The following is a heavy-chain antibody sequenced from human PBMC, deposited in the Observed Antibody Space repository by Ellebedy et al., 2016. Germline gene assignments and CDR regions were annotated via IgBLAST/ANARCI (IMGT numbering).Heavy chain of an antibody. CDR3: ARDSRYYALSRYYYGMDV. CDR1: GFTFSSYW. CDR2: IKQDGSEK. Sequence: GGSLRLXXAASGFTFSSYWMSWVRQAPGKGLEWVANIKQDGSEKYYVDSVKGRFTISRDNAKNSLYLQMNSLRAEDTAVYYCARDSRYYALSRYYYGMDVWGQGTTVTVSS. J-gene: IGHJ6*02. D-gene: IGHD3-10*01. V-gene: IGHV3-7*01.